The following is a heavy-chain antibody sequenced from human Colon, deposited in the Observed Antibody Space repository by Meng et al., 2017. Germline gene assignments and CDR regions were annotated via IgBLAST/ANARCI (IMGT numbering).Heavy chain of an antibody. CDR3: ARASTITGRAFDV. Sequence: GSLRLSCTVSGGSLNTYYWSWVRQPADKGLEWIGRISTSGSTKYTPSLESRVTMSVGTSKDILSLKLNSVTAADTAVYYCARASTITGRAFDVWGQGTMVTVSS. CDR2: ISTSGST. CDR1: GGSLNTYY. V-gene: IGHV4-4*07. J-gene: IGHJ3*01. D-gene: IGHD5-24*01.